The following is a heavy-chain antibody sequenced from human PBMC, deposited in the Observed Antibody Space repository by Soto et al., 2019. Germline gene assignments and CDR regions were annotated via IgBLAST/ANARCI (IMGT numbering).Heavy chain of an antibody. Sequence: SETLSLTCSVSGGSVSSGRYYWSWVRQHPGKGLEWIGYIHHSGTTNYNPSLNSRVTISVDKSKNHFSLKLSSVTAADTAVYYCARENCSGGSCYSFDPWGQGTLVTVSS. CDR2: IHHSGTT. CDR3: ARENCSGGSCYSFDP. CDR1: GGSVSSGRYY. J-gene: IGHJ5*02. V-gene: IGHV4-61*03. D-gene: IGHD2-15*01.